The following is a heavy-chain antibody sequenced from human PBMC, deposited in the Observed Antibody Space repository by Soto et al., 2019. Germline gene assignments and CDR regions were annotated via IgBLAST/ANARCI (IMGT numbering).Heavy chain of an antibody. D-gene: IGHD5-18*01. Sequence: PDTRSLTCAVYGASLSRYYWSWIRQPPGKGLEWIGEINHSGSTNYNPSLKSRVTISVDTSKNQFSLKLSSVTAADTAVYYCARLAMANPHDYWGQGTLVTVS. J-gene: IGHJ4*02. CDR1: GASLSRYY. CDR3: ARLAMANPHDY. CDR2: INHSGST. V-gene: IGHV4-34*01.